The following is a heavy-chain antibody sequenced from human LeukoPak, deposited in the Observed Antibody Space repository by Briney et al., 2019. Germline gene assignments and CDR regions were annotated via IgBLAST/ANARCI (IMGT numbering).Heavy chain of an antibody. CDR3: AKDRRSAEPALSYFDY. V-gene: IGHV3-23*01. CDR1: GFTFSGYA. D-gene: IGHD6-13*01. CDR2: VSGSGSTT. J-gene: IGHJ4*02. Sequence: GGSLRLSCAASGFTFSGYAMSWVRQAPGKAREWASAVSGSGSTTYYEDSVKGRFTISRDNSKNTLYLQMNSLRAEDTAVYYCAKDRRSAEPALSYFDYWGQGTLVTVSS.